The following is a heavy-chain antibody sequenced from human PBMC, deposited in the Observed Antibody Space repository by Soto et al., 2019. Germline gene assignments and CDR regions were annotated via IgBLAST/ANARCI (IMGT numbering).Heavy chain of an antibody. Sequence: SATLSLTCTVSGGSISSGGHYWSWIRQHPGKGLEWIGYIYYSGSTNYNPSLKSRVTISVDTSKNQFSLKLSSVTAADTAVYYCARDFGSGYYGYWGQGTLVTVSS. D-gene: IGHD3-22*01. J-gene: IGHJ4*02. CDR1: GGSISSGGHY. V-gene: IGHV4-61*08. CDR3: ARDFGSGYYGY. CDR2: IYYSGST.